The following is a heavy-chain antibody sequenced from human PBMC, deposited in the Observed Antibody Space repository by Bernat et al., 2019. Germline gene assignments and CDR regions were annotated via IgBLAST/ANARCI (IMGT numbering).Heavy chain of an antibody. V-gene: IGHV1-3*01. J-gene: IGHJ4*02. D-gene: IGHD4-11*01. CDR2: INAGNGNT. CDR3: ARSSMAYDSNWTDDPIDY. Sequence: QVQLVQSGAEVKKPGASVKVSCKASGYTFTSYAIHWVRQAPGQRLEWMGWINAGNGNTRYSRNFQGRVTITRDTSASTAYMELSSLRSEDTAVYYCARSSMAYDSNWTDDPIDYWGQGTLVTVSS. CDR1: GYTFTSYA.